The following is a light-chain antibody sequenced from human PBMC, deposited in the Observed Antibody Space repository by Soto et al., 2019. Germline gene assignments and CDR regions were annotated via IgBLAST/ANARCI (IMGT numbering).Light chain of an antibody. V-gene: IGLV1-47*01. Sequence: QSVLTQPPTASGTPGQKVTISCSGSWSNIGRNYVYWYQQDPGTDPKLLIYRSYQRPSGVPDRFSGSKSGTSASLAISGLRSEEEADYYCVAWDTSLSGGVFGGGTQLTVL. J-gene: IGLJ7*01. CDR3: VAWDTSLSGGV. CDR1: WSNIGRNY. CDR2: RSY.